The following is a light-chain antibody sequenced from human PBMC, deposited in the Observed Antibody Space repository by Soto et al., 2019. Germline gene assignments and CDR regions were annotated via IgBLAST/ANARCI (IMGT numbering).Light chain of an antibody. CDR2: DVS. V-gene: IGLV2-14*01. Sequence: HSALTQPASVSGSPGQSITISCTGTSSDVGGYSYVSWYQQHPGKAPKLMIYDVSNRPSGVSNRFSGSKSGNTASLTISRLQAEDEADYYCSSYTSSSTWVFGGGTKLTVL. J-gene: IGLJ3*02. CDR1: SSDVGGYSY. CDR3: SSYTSSSTWV.